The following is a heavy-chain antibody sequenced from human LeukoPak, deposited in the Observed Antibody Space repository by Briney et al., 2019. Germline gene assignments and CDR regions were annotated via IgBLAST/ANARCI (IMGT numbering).Heavy chain of an antibody. CDR2: ISSSGSTI. Sequence: GGSLRLSCAASGFTFSSYEMNWVRQAPGKGLEWVSYISSSGSTIYYADSVKGRFTISRDNAKNSLYLQMNSLRAEDTAVYYCARETVVVVPAAMWDWFDPWGQGTLITVSS. CDR1: GFTFSSYE. V-gene: IGHV3-48*03. D-gene: IGHD2-2*01. CDR3: ARETVVVVPAAMWDWFDP. J-gene: IGHJ5*02.